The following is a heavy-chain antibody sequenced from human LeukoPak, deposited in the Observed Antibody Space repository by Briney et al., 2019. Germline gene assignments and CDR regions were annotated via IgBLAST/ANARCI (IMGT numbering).Heavy chain of an antibody. CDR2: IYANGNT. CDR3: ARDLWSAVVPAARVSGAFDI. J-gene: IGHJ3*02. V-gene: IGHV3-53*01. D-gene: IGHD2-2*01. Sequence: GGSLRLSCAVSGFTVSNNFLSWVRQAPGKGLQWVTVIYANGNTYYADSVKGRFTISRDNAKNSLYLQMNSLRAEDTAVYYCARDLWSAVVPAARVSGAFDIWGQGTMVTVSS. CDR1: GFTVSNNF.